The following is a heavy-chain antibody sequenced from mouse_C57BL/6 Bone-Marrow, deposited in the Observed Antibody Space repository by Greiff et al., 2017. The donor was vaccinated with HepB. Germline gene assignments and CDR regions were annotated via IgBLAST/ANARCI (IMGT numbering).Heavy chain of an antibody. CDR3: TTFHYGSSPWFAY. Sequence: VKLKQSGAELVRPGASVKLSCTASGFNIKDDYMHWVKQRPEQGLEWIGWIDPENGDTEYASKFQGKATITADTSSNTAYLQLSSLTSEDTAVYYWTTFHYGSSPWFAYWGQGTLVTVSA. J-gene: IGHJ3*01. V-gene: IGHV14-4*01. CDR1: GFNIKDDY. CDR2: IDPENGDT. D-gene: IGHD1-1*01.